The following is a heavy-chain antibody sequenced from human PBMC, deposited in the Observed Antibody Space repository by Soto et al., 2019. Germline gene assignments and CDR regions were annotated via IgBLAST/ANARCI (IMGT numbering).Heavy chain of an antibody. D-gene: IGHD4-17*01. J-gene: IGHJ4*02. Sequence: QVQLQESGPGLVKPSETLSLTCTVSGGSISSYYWSWIRQPPGKGLEWIGYIYYSGSTNYNPSLKSRVTISVDTSKNPFSLKLSSVTAADTAVYYCARRYGALFDYWGQGTLVTVSS. CDR2: IYYSGST. CDR1: GGSISSYY. CDR3: ARRYGALFDY. V-gene: IGHV4-59*08.